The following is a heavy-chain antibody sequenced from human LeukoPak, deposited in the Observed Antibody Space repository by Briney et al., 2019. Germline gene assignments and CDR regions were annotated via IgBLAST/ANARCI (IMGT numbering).Heavy chain of an antibody. V-gene: IGHV1-8*01. J-gene: IGHJ6*02. CDR3: ARASGSYYYYGMDV. Sequence: ASVKVSCKASGYTFTSYDINWVRQATGQGLEWMGWMNPNSGNTGYAQKFQGRVTMTRNTSISTAYMELSSLRSEDAAVYYCARASGSYYYYGMDVWGQGTTVTVSS. CDR1: GYTFTSYD. CDR2: MNPNSGNT. D-gene: IGHD1-26*01.